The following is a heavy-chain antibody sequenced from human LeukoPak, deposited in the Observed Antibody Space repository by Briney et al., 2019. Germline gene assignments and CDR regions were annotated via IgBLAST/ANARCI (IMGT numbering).Heavy chain of an antibody. J-gene: IGHJ5*02. CDR1: GGSISSGGYY. CDR2: IYYSGST. Sequence: SQTLSLTCTVSGGSISSGGYYWSWIRRHPGKGLEWIGYIYYSGSTYYNPSLKSRVTISVDTSKNQFSLKLSSVTAADTAVYYCARTYCGGDGYNWFDPWGQGTLVTVSS. V-gene: IGHV4-31*03. D-gene: IGHD2-21*02. CDR3: ARTYCGGDGYNWFDP.